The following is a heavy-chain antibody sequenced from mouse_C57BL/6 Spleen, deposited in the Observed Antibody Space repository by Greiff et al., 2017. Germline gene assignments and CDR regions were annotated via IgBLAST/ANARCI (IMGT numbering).Heavy chain of an antibody. Sequence: VHVKQSGPELVKPGASVKMSCKASGYTFTDYNMHWVKQSHGKSLEWIGYINPNNGGTSYNQKFKGKATLTVNKSSSTAYMELRSLTSEDSAVYYCARSDYYGSSYETIDYWGQGTTLTVSS. CDR3: ARSDYYGSSYETIDY. CDR2: INPNNGGT. V-gene: IGHV1-22*01. J-gene: IGHJ2*01. CDR1: GYTFTDYN. D-gene: IGHD1-1*01.